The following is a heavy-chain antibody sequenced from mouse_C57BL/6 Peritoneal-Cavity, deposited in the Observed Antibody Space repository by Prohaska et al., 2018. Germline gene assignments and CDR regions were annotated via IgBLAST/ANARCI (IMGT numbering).Heavy chain of an antibody. V-gene: IGHV11-2*01. J-gene: IGHJ2*01. CDR3: MRSRGDY. CDR1: GFTFSGFW. CDR2: INSDGSAI. Sequence: EVQLLETGGGLVQPGGSRGLSCEGSGFTFSGFWMSWVRQTPGKTLEWIGDINSDGSAINYEPSIKYRFTIFRDNDKSTLYRQMRSVRTEDTATDCSMRSRGDYWGHGTTLTVSS.